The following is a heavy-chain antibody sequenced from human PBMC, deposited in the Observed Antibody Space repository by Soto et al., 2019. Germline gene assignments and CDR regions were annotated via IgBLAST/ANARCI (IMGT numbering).Heavy chain of an antibody. V-gene: IGHV4-4*02. CDR2: THHSGRT. CDR3: ARSEATALDY. Sequence: QVQLRESGPGLVKPSGTLSLTCIVSGGSMSSSNWWNWVRQPPGKGLEWIGETHHSGRTNYNPSLXGXGXIXXDESKNHFSLKLSSVTAADTAVYYCARSEATALDYWGQGTLVTVSS. J-gene: IGHJ4*02. D-gene: IGHD1-26*01. CDR1: GGSMSSSNW.